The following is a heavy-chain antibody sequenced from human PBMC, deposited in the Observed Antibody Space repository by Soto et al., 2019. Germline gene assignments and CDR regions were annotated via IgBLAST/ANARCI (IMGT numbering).Heavy chain of an antibody. V-gene: IGHV3-7*05. CDR3: ARCVGAVPGSN. D-gene: IGHD6-19*01. J-gene: IGHJ4*02. CDR1: GFTFSDYW. Sequence: VQLVESGGGLVQPGGSLRLSCAASGFTFSDYWMSWVRQAPGKGPEWVANIRGDGSENYYVDSVKGRFTISRDNAKSTLFLQMNSLRAEYTAVYYCARCVGAVPGSNWCQGTLFTVAP. CDR2: IRGDGSEN.